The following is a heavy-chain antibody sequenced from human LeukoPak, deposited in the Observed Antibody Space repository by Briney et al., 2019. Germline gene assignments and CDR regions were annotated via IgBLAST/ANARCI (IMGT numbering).Heavy chain of an antibody. CDR1: GFSFSNYW. Sequence: GGSLRLSCAASGFSFSNYWMKWVRQDPGKGLEWVANINEDGSEKYYVDSVRGRFTISRDNAKNSLYLQMNSLRAEDTAVYYCARASSGSYYGDYWGQGTLVTVSS. J-gene: IGHJ4*02. D-gene: IGHD1-26*01. CDR2: INEDGSEK. CDR3: ARASSGSYYGDY. V-gene: IGHV3-7*01.